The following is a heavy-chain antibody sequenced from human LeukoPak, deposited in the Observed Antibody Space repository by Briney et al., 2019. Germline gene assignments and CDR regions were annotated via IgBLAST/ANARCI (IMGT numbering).Heavy chain of an antibody. CDR1: GYTFTSYG. CDR3: ARDASGAPDY. D-gene: IGHD3-10*01. J-gene: IGHJ4*02. CDR2: IIPIFGTA. Sequence: SVKVSCKASGYTFTSYGISWVRQAPGQGLEWMGGIIPIFGTANYAQKFQGRVTITADESTSTAYMELSSLRSEDTAVYYCARDASGAPDYWGQGTLVTVSS. V-gene: IGHV1-69*13.